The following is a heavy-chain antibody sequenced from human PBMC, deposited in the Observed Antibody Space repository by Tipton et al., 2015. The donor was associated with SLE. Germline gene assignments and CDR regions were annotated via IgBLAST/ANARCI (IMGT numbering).Heavy chain of an antibody. V-gene: IGHV4-59*01. Sequence: TLSLTCIVSGGSISSSYWSWIRQPPGKGLEWIGCFSNTGSTNFNPSLKSRVTISVDTSKNQFSLKLTPVTAADTAVYYCARGGWQLVTYAFDIWGQGTMVTVSS. CDR2: FSNTGST. J-gene: IGHJ3*02. CDR1: GGSISSSY. D-gene: IGHD6-13*01. CDR3: ARGGWQLVTYAFDI.